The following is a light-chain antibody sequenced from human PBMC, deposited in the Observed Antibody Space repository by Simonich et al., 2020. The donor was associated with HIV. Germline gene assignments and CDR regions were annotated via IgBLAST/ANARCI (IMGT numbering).Light chain of an antibody. CDR2: GAS. CDR1: QSVGSN. J-gene: IGKJ1*01. CDR3: QQYNNWPPWT. Sequence: EIVMTQSPATLSVSPGERATLSCRASQSVGSNLAWYQQKPGQAPRLLIYGASTRATDIPARFSASGSGTEFTLTISSMQSEDFAVYYCQQYNNWPPWTFGQGTKVEIK. V-gene: IGKV3-15*01.